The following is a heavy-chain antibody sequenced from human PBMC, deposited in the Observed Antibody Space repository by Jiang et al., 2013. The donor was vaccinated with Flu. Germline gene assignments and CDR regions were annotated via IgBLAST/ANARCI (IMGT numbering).Heavy chain of an antibody. CDR3: TRDLVRDVILIPATSFDH. J-gene: IGHJ4*02. CDR2: IRNKLYRGTT. Sequence: LVQPGRSLRLSCTASGFRFGDYAVSWLRQAPGKGLEWVGFIRNKLYRGTTDYAASVKGRFTISRDDSKSIAYLQMSSLKSEDTAVYYCTRDLVRDVILIPATSFDHWGQGALVTVSS. CDR1: GFRFGDYA. V-gene: IGHV3-49*03. D-gene: IGHD2-2*01.